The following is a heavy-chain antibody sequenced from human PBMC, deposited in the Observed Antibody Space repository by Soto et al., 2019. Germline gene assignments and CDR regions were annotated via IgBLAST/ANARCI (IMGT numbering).Heavy chain of an antibody. CDR1: GYTFTSYA. V-gene: IGHV1-3*01. Sequence: ASVKVSCKASGYTFTSYAMHWVRQAPGQRLEWMGWINAGNGNTKYSQKFQGRVTITRDTSASTAYMELSSLRSEDTAVYYCASDHHDYGDYGYYYYMDVWGKGTTVTVSS. CDR3: ASDHHDYGDYGYYYYMDV. CDR2: INAGNGNT. J-gene: IGHJ6*03. D-gene: IGHD4-17*01.